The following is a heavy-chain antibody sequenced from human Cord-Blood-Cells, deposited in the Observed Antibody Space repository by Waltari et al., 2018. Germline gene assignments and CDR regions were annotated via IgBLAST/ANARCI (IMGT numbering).Heavy chain of an antibody. CDR1: GYTLTELS. CDR3: ATDRMGDWGSAKYWYFDL. V-gene: IGHV1-24*01. Sequence: QVQLVQSGAEVKKPGASVKVSCKVSGYTLTELSIHWVRQAPGKGLEWMGGFDPEDGETIDAQKFQGRVTMTEDTSTDTAYMELSSLRSEDTAVYYCATDRMGDWGSAKYWYFDLWGRGTLVTVSS. J-gene: IGHJ2*01. D-gene: IGHD7-27*01. CDR2: FDPEDGET.